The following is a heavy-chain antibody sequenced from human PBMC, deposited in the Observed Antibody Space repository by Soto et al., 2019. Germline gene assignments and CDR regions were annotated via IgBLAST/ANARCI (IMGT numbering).Heavy chain of an antibody. CDR3: ARGGQIAVVPAAMNWFDP. V-gene: IGHV3-48*03. CDR1: GFTFSSYE. Sequence: EVQLVESGGGLVQPGGSLRLSCAASGFTFSSYEMNWVRQAPGKGLEWVSYISSSGSNIYYADSVKGRFTISRDNAKNSLYLQMNSLRAEDTAVYYCARGGQIAVVPAAMNWFDPWGQGTLVTVSS. CDR2: ISSSGSNI. D-gene: IGHD2-2*01. J-gene: IGHJ5*02.